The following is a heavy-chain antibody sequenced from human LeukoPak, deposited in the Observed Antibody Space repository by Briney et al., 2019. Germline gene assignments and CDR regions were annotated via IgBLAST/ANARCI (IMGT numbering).Heavy chain of an antibody. Sequence: PGGSLRLSCAASGFTFSSYEMNWVRQAPGKGLDWVSYISSSGSTIYYADSVKGRFTISRDNAKNSLYLQMNSLRAEDTAVYYCAREALTTSYYFDYWGQGTLVTVSS. V-gene: IGHV3-48*03. CDR2: ISSSGSTI. CDR3: AREALTTSYYFDY. D-gene: IGHD1-14*01. CDR1: GFTFSSYE. J-gene: IGHJ4*02.